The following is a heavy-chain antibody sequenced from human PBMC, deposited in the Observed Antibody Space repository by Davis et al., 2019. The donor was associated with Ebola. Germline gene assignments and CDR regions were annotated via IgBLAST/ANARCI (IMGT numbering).Heavy chain of an antibody. D-gene: IGHD3-16*01. CDR2: ISGSGGST. CDR3: ARVGDGLDY. Sequence: GESLKISCAASGFTFSSYAMSWVRQAPGKGLEWVSAISGSGGSTYYADSVKGRFTISRDNSKNTLYLQMNSLRAEDTAVYYCARVGDGLDYWGQGTLVTVSS. J-gene: IGHJ4*02. CDR1: GFTFSSYA. V-gene: IGHV3-23*01.